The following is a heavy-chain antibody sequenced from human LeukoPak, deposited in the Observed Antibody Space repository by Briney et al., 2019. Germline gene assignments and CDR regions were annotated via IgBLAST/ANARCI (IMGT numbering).Heavy chain of an antibody. D-gene: IGHD3-10*02. CDR1: GGSISSSSYY. Sequence: PSETLSLTCTVSGGSISSSSYYWGWIRQPPGKGLEWIGYIYYSGSTNYNPSLKSRVTISVDTSKNQFSLKLSSVTAADTAVYYCASVLGVTGHYGMDVWGQGTTVTVSS. CDR3: ASVLGVTGHYGMDV. CDR2: IYYSGST. V-gene: IGHV4-61*05. J-gene: IGHJ6*02.